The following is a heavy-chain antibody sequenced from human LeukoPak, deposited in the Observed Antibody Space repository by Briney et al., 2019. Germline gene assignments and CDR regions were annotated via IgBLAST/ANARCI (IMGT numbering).Heavy chain of an antibody. Sequence: SVKVSFKASGGTFSIYAISWVRQAPGQGLEWMGGIIPIFGTANYAQKFQGRVTITADESTSTAYMELSSLRSEDTAVYYCARDGIAVAGTVYWGQGTLVTVSS. V-gene: IGHV1-69*01. D-gene: IGHD6-19*01. J-gene: IGHJ4*02. CDR1: GGTFSIYA. CDR3: ARDGIAVAGTVY. CDR2: IIPIFGTA.